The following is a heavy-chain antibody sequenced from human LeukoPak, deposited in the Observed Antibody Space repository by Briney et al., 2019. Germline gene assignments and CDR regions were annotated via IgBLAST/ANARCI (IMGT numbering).Heavy chain of an antibody. V-gene: IGHV3-30*03. CDR3: ARGAEAETSPLDF. D-gene: IGHD6-13*01. Sequence: PGRSLRLSCAASGFTFSSYGMHWVRQAPGKGLEWVAVISYDGSNKYYADSVKGRFTISRDNSKNTLYLQMNSLRAEDTAVYYCARGAEAETSPLDFWGQGTLVIV. CDR1: GFTFSSYG. J-gene: IGHJ4*02. CDR2: ISYDGSNK.